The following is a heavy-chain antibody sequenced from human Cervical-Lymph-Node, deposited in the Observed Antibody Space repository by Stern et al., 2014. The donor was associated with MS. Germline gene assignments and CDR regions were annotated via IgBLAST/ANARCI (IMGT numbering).Heavy chain of an antibody. CDR2: ISPYDYDT. Sequence: QLVQSGAEVKKPGESLQISCKLSGYSFTIYYIAWVRQMPGKGLEWMGVISPYDYDTTYSPCFQGQVTISADKAITTAYLQWSSVRASDTAMYYCARHVQGFDYWGQGTLVTVSS. CDR3: ARHVQGFDY. J-gene: IGHJ4*02. V-gene: IGHV5-51*01. CDR1: GYSFTIYY.